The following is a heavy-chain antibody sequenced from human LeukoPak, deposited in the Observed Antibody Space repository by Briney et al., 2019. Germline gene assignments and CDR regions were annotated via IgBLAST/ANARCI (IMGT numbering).Heavy chain of an antibody. Sequence: ASVKVSCKASGCTFTSYYIHWVRQAPGQGLEWMGLINPNGDSTDYAQKFQGRVTMTRDTSTSTVYMELSSLRSEDTAVYYCARDYSNLRGMDVWGQGTTVTVSS. V-gene: IGHV1-46*01. CDR2: INPNGDST. D-gene: IGHD4-11*01. J-gene: IGHJ6*02. CDR1: GCTFTSYY. CDR3: ARDYSNLRGMDV.